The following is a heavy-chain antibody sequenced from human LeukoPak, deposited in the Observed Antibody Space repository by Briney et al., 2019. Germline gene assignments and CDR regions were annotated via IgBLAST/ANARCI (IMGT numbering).Heavy chain of an antibody. D-gene: IGHD3-16*02. CDR1: GFSFSSYW. V-gene: IGHV3-7*03. Sequence: PGGSLRLSCAASGFSFSSYWMSWVRQAPGKGLEWVAIIKQDGSERYYVDSVKGRFTIFRDNSRNSLYLQMDILRAEDTAVYFCARGFGGSYRYLDYWGQGTLVTVSS. CDR2: IKQDGSER. CDR3: ARGFGGSYRYLDY. J-gene: IGHJ4*02.